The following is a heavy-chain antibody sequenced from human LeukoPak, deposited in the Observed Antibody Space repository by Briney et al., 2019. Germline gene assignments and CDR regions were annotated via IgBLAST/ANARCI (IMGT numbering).Heavy chain of an antibody. CDR2: ISAYNGNT. CDR3: ARVVCSGGSCYSGFDY. CDR1: GYTFTSYG. V-gene: IGHV1-18*01. J-gene: IGHJ4*02. D-gene: IGHD2-15*01. Sequence: GASVKVSCKASGYTFTSYGISWVRQAPGQGLEWMGWISAYNGNTNYAQKLQGRVTMTTDTSTSTAYMELRSLRSDDTAVYYCARVVCSGGSCYSGFDYWSQGTLVTVSS.